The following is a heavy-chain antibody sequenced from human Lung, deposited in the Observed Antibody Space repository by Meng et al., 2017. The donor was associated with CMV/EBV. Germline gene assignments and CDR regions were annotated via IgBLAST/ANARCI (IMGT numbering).Heavy chain of an antibody. CDR1: GGTFSTYV. CDR3: ASRSGSGSERYLIYYFDY. V-gene: IGHV1-69*14. Sequence: QVQLVESGAEVKKPGSSVKVSCKASGGTFSTYVISWVRQAPGQGLEWVGGITPIFGSANYAEKFQGRVRITADKSTTTVYMELSSLRSDDTAVYYCASRSGSGSERYLIYYFDYWGQGTLVTVSS. D-gene: IGHD3-10*01. CDR2: ITPIFGSA. J-gene: IGHJ4*02.